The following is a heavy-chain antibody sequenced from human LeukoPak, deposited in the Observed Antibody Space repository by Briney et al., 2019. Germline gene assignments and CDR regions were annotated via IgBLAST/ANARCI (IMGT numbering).Heavy chain of an antibody. D-gene: IGHD2-15*01. V-gene: IGHV3-30*18. CDR1: GFIFSSYG. J-gene: IGHJ4*02. CDR3: AKEACGGSRSSDYFDY. CDR2: ISYDGSTK. Sequence: PGGSLRLSCAASGFIFSSYGLHWVRQAPGKGLEWVAVISYDGSTKYYADSVKGRLTISRDNSRNTLYLQMNSLRAEDTAVYYCAKEACGGSRSSDYFDYWGQGTLVTVSS.